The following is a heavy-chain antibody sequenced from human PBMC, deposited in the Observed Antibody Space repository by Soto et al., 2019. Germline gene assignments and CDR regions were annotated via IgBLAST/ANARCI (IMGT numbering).Heavy chain of an antibody. V-gene: IGHV3-7*01. Sequence: PGGSLRLSCAASGFTFSSYWMSWVRQAPGKGLEWVANIKQDGSEKYYVDSVKGRFTISRDNAKNSLYLQMNSLRAEDTAVYYCAREGDVGAILGMDVWGQGTTVTVSS. CDR2: IKQDGSEK. CDR1: GFTFSSYW. D-gene: IGHD1-26*01. CDR3: AREGDVGAILGMDV. J-gene: IGHJ6*02.